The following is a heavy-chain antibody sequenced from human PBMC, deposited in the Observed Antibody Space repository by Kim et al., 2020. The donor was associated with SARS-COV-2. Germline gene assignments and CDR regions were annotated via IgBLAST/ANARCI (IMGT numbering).Heavy chain of an antibody. V-gene: IGHV4-34*01. D-gene: IGHD3-10*01. Sequence: NHTPSLKSRVTISVDTSKNQFALGLGSVTAADTAVYYCARGYYGSGSYSHWGQGTLVTVSS. J-gene: IGHJ4*02. CDR3: ARGYYGSGSYSH.